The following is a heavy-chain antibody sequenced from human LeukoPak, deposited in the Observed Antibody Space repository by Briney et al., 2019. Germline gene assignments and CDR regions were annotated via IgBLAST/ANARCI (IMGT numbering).Heavy chain of an antibody. J-gene: IGHJ3*02. D-gene: IGHD2-15*01. CDR3: ARSHIYCSGGSCFDAPDAFDI. CDR2: IIPILGIA. V-gene: IGHV1-69*02. CDR1: GGTFSSYT. Sequence: SVKVSCKASGGTFSSYTISWVRQAPGQGLEWMGRIIPILGIADYAQKFQGGVTITADKSTSTAYMELSSLRSEVTAVYYCARSHIYCSGGSCFDAPDAFDIWGQGTMVTVSS.